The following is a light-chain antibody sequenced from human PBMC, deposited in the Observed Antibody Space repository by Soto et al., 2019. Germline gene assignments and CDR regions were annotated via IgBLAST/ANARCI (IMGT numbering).Light chain of an antibody. V-gene: IGLV2-11*01. CDR2: DVS. Sequence: QSVLTQPRSVSGSPGQSVTISCTGTSSDVGGYDFVSWFQHHPGKPPKLIMYDVSKRPSGVPDRFSGSKSGNTASLTISGLRAEDEADYYCCSYAGSYTFVFGTGTKVTVL. CDR1: SSDVGGYDF. J-gene: IGLJ1*01. CDR3: CSYAGSYTFV.